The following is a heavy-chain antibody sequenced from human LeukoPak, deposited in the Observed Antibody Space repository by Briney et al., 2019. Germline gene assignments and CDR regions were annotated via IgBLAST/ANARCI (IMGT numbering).Heavy chain of an antibody. J-gene: IGHJ4*02. D-gene: IGHD6-19*01. V-gene: IGHV3-30*02. CDR3: AKDGHCPDVCTTKIVVAGYVDF. CDR2: IRSDGSNV. CDR1: GLKFTSDG. Sequence: GGSLRVSCEVSGLKFTSDGMHWVRQAPGKGLEWVAFIRSDGSNVYTLDSVKGRSTVSRDNSKKAMYLDMNSLRPEDTAVYYCAKDGHCPDVCTTKIVVAGYVDFWGQGTLVTVSS.